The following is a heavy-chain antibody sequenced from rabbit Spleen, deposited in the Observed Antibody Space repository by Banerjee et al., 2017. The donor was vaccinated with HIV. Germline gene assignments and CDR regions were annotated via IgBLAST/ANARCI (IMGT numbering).Heavy chain of an antibody. CDR3: ARDAAGRDDFNL. CDR2: IETGSSSSGVT. V-gene: IGHV1S45*01. CDR1: GVSFSSTYY. D-gene: IGHD4-2*01. J-gene: IGHJ4*01. Sequence: QEQLEESGGGLVKPGASLTLTCTASGVSFSSTYYMTWVRQAPGKGLEWIASIETGSSSSGVTHYASWARGRFTVSTTSSTTVTLQMTSLTVADTATYFCARDAAGRDDFNLWGPGTLVTVS.